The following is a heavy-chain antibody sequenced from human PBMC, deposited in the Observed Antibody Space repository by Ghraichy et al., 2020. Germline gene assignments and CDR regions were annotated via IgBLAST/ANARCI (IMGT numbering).Heavy chain of an antibody. CDR1: GGTFSSYA. V-gene: IGHV1-69*05. J-gene: IGHJ5*02. CDR2: IIPIFGTA. Sequence: SVKVSCKASGGTFSSYAISWVRQAPGQGLEWMGGIIPIFGTANYAQKFQGRVTITTDESTSTAYMELSSLRSEDTAVYYCARHVPSRWYHDWFDPWGQGTLVTVSS. D-gene: IGHD4-23*01. CDR3: ARHVPSRWYHDWFDP.